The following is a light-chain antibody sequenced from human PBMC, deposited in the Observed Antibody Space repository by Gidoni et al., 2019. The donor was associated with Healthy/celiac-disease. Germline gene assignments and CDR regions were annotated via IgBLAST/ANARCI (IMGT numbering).Light chain of an antibody. V-gene: IGKV3-11*01. Sequence: EIVLTQSPATLSLSPGERATLSCRAGQRVSSYLAWYHQQPGQAPRHLIYDASNRATGTPARFSGSGSGADVTLTISSLVPEEFAVYYYQQRSNRHPWTFGQGTKVEIK. CDR3: QQRSNRHPWT. CDR2: DAS. CDR1: QRVSSY. J-gene: IGKJ1*01.